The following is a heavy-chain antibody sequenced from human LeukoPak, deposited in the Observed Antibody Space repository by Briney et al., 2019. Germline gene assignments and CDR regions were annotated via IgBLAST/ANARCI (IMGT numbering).Heavy chain of an antibody. J-gene: IGHJ4*02. CDR2: ISYDGSDK. Sequence: GGSLRLSCAASGFTFSTYSMHWVRQAPGKGLEWVALISYDGSDKYYADSVKGRFTISRDNSKNTLYLRMNSLRAEDTAVYYCARDGKPRGVRRFDYWGQGTLVTVSS. V-gene: IGHV3-30*04. D-gene: IGHD3-10*01. CDR1: GFTFSTYS. CDR3: ARDGKPRGVRRFDY.